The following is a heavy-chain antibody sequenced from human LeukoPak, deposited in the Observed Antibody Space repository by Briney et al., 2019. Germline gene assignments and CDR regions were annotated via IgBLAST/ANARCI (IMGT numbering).Heavy chain of an antibody. CDR1: GGSISSYY. Sequence: PSDTLSLTCTVSGGSISSYYWSWIRQPPGKGLEGIGYIYYSWCTNYSPSLKSRATISVDTSKIQFSLKLSSVTAADTAVYYCARGGWAVNWFDPWGQGTLVPVSS. D-gene: IGHD3-16*01. J-gene: IGHJ5*02. CDR2: IYYSWCT. V-gene: IGHV4-59*07. CDR3: ARGGWAVNWFDP.